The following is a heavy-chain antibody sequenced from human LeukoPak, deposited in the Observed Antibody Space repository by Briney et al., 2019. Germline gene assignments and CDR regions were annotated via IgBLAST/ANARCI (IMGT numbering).Heavy chain of an antibody. J-gene: IGHJ6*03. CDR2: ISWDGGST. V-gene: IGHV3-43D*03. CDR3: ANDGVAALLYSYYMDV. Sequence: PGGSLRLSCAASGFTFDDYAMHWVRQAPGKGLEWVSLISWDGGSTYYADSVKGRFTISRDNSKNSLYLQMNSLRAEDTALYYCANDGVAALLYSYYMDVWGKGTTVTVSS. D-gene: IGHD6-13*01. CDR1: GFTFDDYA.